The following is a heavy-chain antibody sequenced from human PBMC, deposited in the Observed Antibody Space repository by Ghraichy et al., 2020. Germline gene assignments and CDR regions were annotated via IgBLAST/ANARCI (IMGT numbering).Heavy chain of an antibody. J-gene: IGHJ4*02. Sequence: GGSLRLSCTASGFSFWHYAMSWFRQAPGKGLEWVAYIRTNADGGTTQYAASVRCSFANSRADTQSIPYLQMNSVKTEDTALYYCTRERPFDYWGQGTLVTVSS. CDR3: TRERPFDY. CDR2: IRTNADGGTT. CDR1: GFSFWHYA. V-gene: IGHV3-49*03. D-gene: IGHD6-25*01.